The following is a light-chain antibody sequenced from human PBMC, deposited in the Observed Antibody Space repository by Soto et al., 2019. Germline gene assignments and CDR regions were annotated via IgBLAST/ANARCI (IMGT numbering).Light chain of an antibody. J-gene: IGKJ4*01. CDR3: QQFSSYPLT. CDR1: QTVRNNY. CDR2: DAS. V-gene: IGKV3-20*01. Sequence: EFVLTQSPGTLSLSPGERATLSCRASQTVRNNYLAWYQQKPGQAPRLLIYDASSRATGLPDRFSGGGSGTDFTLTISSLEPEDFAVYYCQQFSSYPLTFGGGTKLEIK.